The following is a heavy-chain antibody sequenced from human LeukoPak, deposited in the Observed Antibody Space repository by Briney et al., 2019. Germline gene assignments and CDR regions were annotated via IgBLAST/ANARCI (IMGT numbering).Heavy chain of an antibody. J-gene: IGHJ4*02. CDR1: GGSITGGGYY. Sequence: SETLSLTCTVSGGSITGGGYYWSWIRQHPGKGLEWIGYIYYSDNTYYNPSLKSRVTISADTSKSQFSLKLNSVTAADTAVYYCARARGDSSRLDYWGQGTLVTVSS. CDR2: IYYSDNT. V-gene: IGHV4-31*03. CDR3: ARARGDSSRLDY. D-gene: IGHD4-17*01.